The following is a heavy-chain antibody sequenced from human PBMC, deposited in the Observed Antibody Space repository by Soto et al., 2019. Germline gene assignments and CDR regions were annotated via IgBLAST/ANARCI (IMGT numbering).Heavy chain of an antibody. D-gene: IGHD3-22*01. J-gene: IGHJ4*02. V-gene: IGHV1-18*04. CDR1: VYTFTSYG. CDR3: ARDRYYYDSSSYFFDY. CDR2: ISAYNGNT. Sequence: ASVKFSCKASVYTFTSYGISWVRQAPGQGLEWMGWISAYNGNTNYAQKLQGRVTMTTDTSTSTAYMELRSLRSDDTAVYYCARDRYYYDSSSYFFDYWGQGTLVTVSS.